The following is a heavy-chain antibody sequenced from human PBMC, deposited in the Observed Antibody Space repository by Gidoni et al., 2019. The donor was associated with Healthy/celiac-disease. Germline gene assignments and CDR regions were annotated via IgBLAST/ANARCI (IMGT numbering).Heavy chain of an antibody. V-gene: IGHV1-2*04. CDR2: INPNSGGT. D-gene: IGHD5-18*01. CDR1: GYPFTGYY. CDR3: ARAYSSLWSEGYFDY. J-gene: IGHJ4*02. Sequence: QVQLVQSGAEVKKPGASVKVSCKASGYPFTGYYMHWVRQAPGQGLEWMGWINPNSGGTNYAQKFQGWVTMTRETSISTAYMELSRLRSDDTAVYYCARAYSSLWSEGYFDYWGQGTLVTVSS.